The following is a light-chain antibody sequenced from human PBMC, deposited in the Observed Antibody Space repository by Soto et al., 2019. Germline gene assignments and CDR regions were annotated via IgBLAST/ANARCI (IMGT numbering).Light chain of an antibody. CDR2: DVI. Sequence: QSALTQSASVSDSPGQSITISCIGTSSDIGAFNHVSWHQQHPGKAPKLIIYDVINRPSGVSNRFSGSKTGNTASLIISGLQAEDEADYYCSSYTSSSSYVFGSGTKVTVL. V-gene: IGLV2-14*03. CDR3: SSYTSSSSYV. J-gene: IGLJ1*01. CDR1: SSDIGAFNH.